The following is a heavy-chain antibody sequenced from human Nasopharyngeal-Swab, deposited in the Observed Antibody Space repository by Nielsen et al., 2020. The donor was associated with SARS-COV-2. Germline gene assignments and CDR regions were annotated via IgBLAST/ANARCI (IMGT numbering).Heavy chain of an antibody. CDR2: INHSGST. D-gene: IGHD3-22*01. CDR1: GGSFSGYY. V-gene: IGHV4-34*01. CDR3: ASRKYYYDSSGYFNYYYYYGMDV. Sequence: SETLTLTCAAYGGSFSGYYWSWIRQPPGKGLEWIGEINHSGSTNSNPSLKSRVTISVDTSKNQFSLKLSSVTAADTAVYYCASRKYYYDSSGYFNYYYYYGMDVWGQGTTVTVSS. J-gene: IGHJ6*02.